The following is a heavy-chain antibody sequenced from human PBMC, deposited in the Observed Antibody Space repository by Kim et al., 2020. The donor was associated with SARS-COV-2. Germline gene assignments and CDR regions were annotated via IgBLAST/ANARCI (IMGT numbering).Heavy chain of an antibody. CDR1: GFTFSSYA. Sequence: GGSLRLSCAASGFTFSSYAMNWVRQFPGKGLEWVSGISASGGSTYYTDSVKGRFTISRDRSKRTLYLQMDSLRVEDTALYYCAKDGGWGFGLNGMDVWGQGTTVTVSS. J-gene: IGHJ6*02. V-gene: IGHV3-23*01. D-gene: IGHD3-10*01. CDR3: AKDGGWGFGLNGMDV. CDR2: ISASGGST.